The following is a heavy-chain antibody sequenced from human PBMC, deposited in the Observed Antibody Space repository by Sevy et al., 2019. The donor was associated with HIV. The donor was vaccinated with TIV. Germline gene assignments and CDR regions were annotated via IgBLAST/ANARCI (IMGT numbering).Heavy chain of an antibody. V-gene: IGHV4-30-4*01. CDR3: ARGRRDYYDSSGYYLDY. Sequence: SETLSLTCTVSGGSISSGDYYWSWIRQPPGKGLEWIGYIYYSGSTYYNPSLKSRVTISVDTSKNQFSLKLSSVTAAGTAVYYCARGRRDYYDSSGYYLDYWGQGTLVTVSS. J-gene: IGHJ4*02. D-gene: IGHD3-22*01. CDR2: IYYSGST. CDR1: GGSISSGDYY.